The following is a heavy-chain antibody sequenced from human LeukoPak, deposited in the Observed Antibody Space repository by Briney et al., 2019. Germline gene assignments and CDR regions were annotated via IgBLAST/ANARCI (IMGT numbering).Heavy chain of an antibody. J-gene: IGHJ4*02. CDR2: ICLDGRI. CDR1: GGSITSRDC. D-gene: IGHD2-15*01. Sequence: SETLSLTCGVSGGSITSRDCWSWVRQPPGKGLEWIGEICLDGRIHYTPSLKSRITISIDRSKDQFSLNLISMAAADTAIYFCASQGGLRNDFWGQGTLVTVSS. CDR3: ASQGGLRNDF. V-gene: IGHV4-4*02.